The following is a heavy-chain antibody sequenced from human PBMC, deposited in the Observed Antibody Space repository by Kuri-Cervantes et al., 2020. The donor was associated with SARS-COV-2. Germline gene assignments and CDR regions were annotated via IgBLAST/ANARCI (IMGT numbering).Heavy chain of an antibody. J-gene: IGHJ3*02. V-gene: IGHV1-18*01. CDR1: GYTFTSYG. D-gene: IGHD3-9*01. CDR3: ARGLVSELARPDAFDI. Sequence: ASVKVSCKASGYTFTSYGISWVRQAPGQGLEWMGWISAYNGNTNYAQKLQGRVTMTTDTSTSTAYMELRSLGSDDTAVYYCARGLVSELARPDAFDIWGQGTMVTVSS. CDR2: ISAYNGNT.